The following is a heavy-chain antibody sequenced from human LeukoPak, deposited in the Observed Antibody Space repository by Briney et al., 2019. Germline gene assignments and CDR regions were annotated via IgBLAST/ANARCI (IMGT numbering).Heavy chain of an antibody. V-gene: IGHV4-39*07. CDR1: GASISSSSYY. J-gene: IGHJ3*02. Sequence: SETLSLTCTVSGASISSSSYYWGWIRQPPGKGLEWIGNIYYSGSTYYNPSLKSRVTISVDTSKNQFSLKLSSVTAADTAVYYCAREGWYYYDSSGENAFDIWGQGTMVTVSS. CDR3: AREGWYYYDSSGENAFDI. D-gene: IGHD3-22*01. CDR2: IYYSGST.